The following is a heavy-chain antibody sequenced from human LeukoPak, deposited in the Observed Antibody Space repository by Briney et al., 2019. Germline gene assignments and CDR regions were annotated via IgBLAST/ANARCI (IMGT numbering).Heavy chain of an antibody. CDR1: GFSFRNSA. CDR2: ISADGSVT. J-gene: IGHJ4*02. CDR3: AKKGVEVWAHFDS. Sequence: GWSLRLSCAASGFSFRNSALSWVRQASGKGLERVSAISADGSVTFYAGSVKGRFTISRDDAKNTLYLQLSSLRAEDTAVYYCAKKGVEVWAHFDSWGQGTLVTVSS. V-gene: IGHV3-23*01. D-gene: IGHD1-26*01.